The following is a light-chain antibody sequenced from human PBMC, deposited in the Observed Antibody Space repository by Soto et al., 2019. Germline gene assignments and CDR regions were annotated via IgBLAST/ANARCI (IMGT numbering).Light chain of an antibody. V-gene: IGKV1-12*01. CDR2: SAS. CDR3: QPAYSFPRP. Sequence: DIQMTQSPSSVSASVGDRVTITCRASQDIVTWLAWYQQIPGRAPNLLIYSASTLHVGVPPRFSDSGSGTEFSLTISSLQPEDFGTYYCQPAYSFPRPFGEGTKVDIK. CDR1: QDIVTW. J-gene: IGKJ4*01.